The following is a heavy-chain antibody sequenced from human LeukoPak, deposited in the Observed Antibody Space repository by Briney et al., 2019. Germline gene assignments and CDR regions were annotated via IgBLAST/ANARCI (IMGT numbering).Heavy chain of an antibody. D-gene: IGHD3-22*01. CDR3: ANPRYDSSGYYYVD. CDR1: GYTFTTYA. V-gene: IGHV1-3*01. Sequence: ASVKVSCKASGYTFTTYAIHWVRQAPGRSLEWMGRINAGNGDAKYSQNFHDRITITRDTSASTAYMELSSLRSEDTAAYYCANPRYDSSGYYYVDWGQGTLVTVSS. CDR2: INAGNGDA. J-gene: IGHJ4*02.